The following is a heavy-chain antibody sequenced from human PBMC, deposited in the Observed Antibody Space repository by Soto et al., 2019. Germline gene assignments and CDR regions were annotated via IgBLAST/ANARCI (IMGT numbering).Heavy chain of an antibody. J-gene: IGHJ4*02. D-gene: IGHD3-9*01. CDR3: AHSRKSYYDILTGYNY. Sequence: QITLKESGPTLVKPTQTLTLTCTFSGFSLSTTAMGVAWIRQPPGKALEWLALIYWDDDKRYSPSLKSRLTITKDTSKNQVLLTMTNMHPVDTATYYCAHSRKSYYDILTGYNYWGQGLRVTVSS. CDR1: GFSLSTTAMG. CDR2: IYWDDDK. V-gene: IGHV2-5*02.